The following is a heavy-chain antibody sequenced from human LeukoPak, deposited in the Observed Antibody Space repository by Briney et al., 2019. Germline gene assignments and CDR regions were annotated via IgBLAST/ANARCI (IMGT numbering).Heavy chain of an antibody. J-gene: IGHJ6*03. CDR1: GGSISSYY. Sequence: SETLSLTCTVSGGSISSYYWSWIRQPPGKGLEWIGEINHSGSTNYNLSLKSRVTISVDTSKNQFSLKLSSVTAADTAVYYCARDRGYSCGPGNYYYYYMDVWGKGTTVTISS. D-gene: IGHD5-18*01. V-gene: IGHV4-59*12. CDR3: ARDRGYSCGPGNYYYYYMDV. CDR2: INHSGST.